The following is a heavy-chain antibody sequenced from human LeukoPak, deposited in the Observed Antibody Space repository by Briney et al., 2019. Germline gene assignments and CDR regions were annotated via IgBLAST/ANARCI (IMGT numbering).Heavy chain of an antibody. V-gene: IGHV1-2*04. CDR3: ARHIVGRFPPRTTKYYFDY. CDR2: INPNSGGT. CDR1: GYTFTGYY. J-gene: IGHJ4*02. D-gene: IGHD1-14*01. Sequence: ASVKVSCKASGYTFTGYYMHWVRQAPGQGLEWMGWINPNSGGTNYAQKFQGWVTMTRDTSISTAYMELSRLRSDDTAVYYCARHIVGRFPPRTTKYYFDYWGRGTLVTVSS.